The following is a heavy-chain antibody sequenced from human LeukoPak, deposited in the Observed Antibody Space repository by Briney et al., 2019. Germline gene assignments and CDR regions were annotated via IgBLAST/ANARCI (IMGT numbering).Heavy chain of an antibody. CDR1: GFTFSSYS. Sequence: PGGSLRLSCAASGFTFSSYSMNWVRQAPGRGLEWVANIKQDGSEKYYVDSVKGRFTISRDNAKNSLYLQMNSLRAEDTAVYYCAGDRRDLGAFDIWGQGTMVIVSS. CDR2: IKQDGSEK. CDR3: AGDRRDLGAFDI. D-gene: IGHD3-10*01. J-gene: IGHJ3*02. V-gene: IGHV3-7*01.